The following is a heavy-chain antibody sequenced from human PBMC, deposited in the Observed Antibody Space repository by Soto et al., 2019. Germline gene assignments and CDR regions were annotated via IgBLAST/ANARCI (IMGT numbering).Heavy chain of an antibody. CDR2: INSDGSSI. D-gene: IGHD2-15*01. V-gene: IGHV3-74*01. J-gene: IGHJ4*02. Sequence: GGSLRLSCAASGFTFSSYWMHWVRQAPGKGLVWVSRINSDGSSISYADSVKGRFTISRDNAKNSLYLQMNSLRAEDTAVYYGARRGSSSDGRVYWGQGTRVTFS. CDR1: GFTFSSYW. CDR3: ARRGSSSDGRVY.